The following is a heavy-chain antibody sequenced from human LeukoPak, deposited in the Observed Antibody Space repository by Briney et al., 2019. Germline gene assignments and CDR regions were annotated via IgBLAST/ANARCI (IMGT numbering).Heavy chain of an antibody. CDR2: INAGNGNT. J-gene: IGHJ3*02. CDR1: GYTFTSYA. V-gene: IGHV1-3*01. Sequence: GASVKVSCKASGYTFTSYAMHWVRQAPGQRLEWMGWINAGNGNTKYSQKFQGRVTITRDTSASTAYMELSSLRSEDTAVYYCARTDGEIAAAYLRGDAFDIWGQGTMVTVSS. CDR3: ARTDGEIAAAYLRGDAFDI. D-gene: IGHD6-13*01.